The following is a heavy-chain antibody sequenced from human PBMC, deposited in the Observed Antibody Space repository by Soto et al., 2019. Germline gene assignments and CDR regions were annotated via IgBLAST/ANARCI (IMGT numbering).Heavy chain of an antibody. J-gene: IGHJ3*02. CDR3: ARGSQYSSTSDAFDI. CDR1: GFTFSSYS. D-gene: IGHD6-13*01. V-gene: IGHV3-48*01. Sequence: PGGSLRLSCAASGFTFSSYSMNWVRQAPGKGLEWVSYISSSSSTIYYADSVKGRFTISRDNAKNSLYLQMNSLRAEDTAVYYCARGSQYSSTSDAFDIWGQGTMVTVSS. CDR2: ISSSSSTI.